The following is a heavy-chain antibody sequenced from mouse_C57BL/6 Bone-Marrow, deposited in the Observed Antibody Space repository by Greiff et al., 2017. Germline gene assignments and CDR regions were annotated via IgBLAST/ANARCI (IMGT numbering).Heavy chain of an antibody. CDR3: TIEGLLYYAMDY. D-gene: IGHD2-10*01. V-gene: IGHV5-9-1*02. Sequence: EVQGVESGEGLVKPGGSLKLSCAASGFTFSSYAMSWVRQTPEKRLEWVAYISSGGDYIYYADTVKGRFTISRDNARNTLYLQMSSLKSEDTAMYYCTIEGLLYYAMDYWGQGTSVTVSS. J-gene: IGHJ4*01. CDR1: GFTFSSYA. CDR2: ISSGGDYI.